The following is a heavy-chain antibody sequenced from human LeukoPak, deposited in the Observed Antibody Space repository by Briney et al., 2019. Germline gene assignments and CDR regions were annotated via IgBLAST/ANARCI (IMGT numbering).Heavy chain of an antibody. Sequence: GRSLRLSCAASGFTCSSSGMHWVSHEPGKWMEWVTLISYDGINKYYADSVKGRFTISRDNAKNSLYLQMNSLRADDTAVYFCARARIDYWGQGTLVTVSS. J-gene: IGHJ4*02. V-gene: IGHV3-30*03. CDR3: ARARIDY. CDR1: GFTCSSSG. CDR2: ISYDGINK. D-gene: IGHD1-14*01.